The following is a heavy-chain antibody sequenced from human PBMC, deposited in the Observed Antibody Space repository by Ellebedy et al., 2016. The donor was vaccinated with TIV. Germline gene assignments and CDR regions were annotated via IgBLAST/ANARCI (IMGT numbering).Heavy chain of an antibody. Sequence: PSETLSLTCTVSGGSISSYYWSWIRQPPGKGLEWIGYIYYSGSTNYNPSLKSRVTISVDTSKNQFSLKLRSVTAADTAVYYCARDLISGSYSVNYYYGMDVWGQGTTVTVSS. D-gene: IGHD1-26*01. J-gene: IGHJ6*02. CDR2: IYYSGST. CDR3: ARDLISGSYSVNYYYGMDV. CDR1: GGSISSYY. V-gene: IGHV4-59*01.